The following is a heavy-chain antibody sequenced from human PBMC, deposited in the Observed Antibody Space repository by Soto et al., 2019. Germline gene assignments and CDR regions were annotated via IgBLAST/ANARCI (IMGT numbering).Heavy chain of an antibody. CDR2: TYYRSKWYN. CDR3: ARGYSSGWHYYYYGMDV. V-gene: IGHV6-1*01. CDR1: GDSVSSNSAA. D-gene: IGHD6-19*01. Sequence: PSQTLSLTCAISGDSVSSNSAAWNWIRQSPSRGLEWLGRTYYRSKWYNDYAVSVKSRITINPDTSKNQFSLQLNSVTPEDTAVYYCARGYSSGWHYYYYGMDVWGQGTTVTVSS. J-gene: IGHJ6*02.